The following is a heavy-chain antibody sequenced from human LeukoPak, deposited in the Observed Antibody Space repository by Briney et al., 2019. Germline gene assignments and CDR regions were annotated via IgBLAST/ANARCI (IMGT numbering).Heavy chain of an antibody. J-gene: IGHJ4*02. D-gene: IGHD6-13*01. CDR1: GGTFSSYT. V-gene: IGHV1-69*13. CDR3: AIIAAAGTVPVDY. CDR2: IIPIFGTA. Sequence: SVKVSCKASGGTFSSYTISWVRQAPGQGLEWMGGIIPIFGTANYAQKFQGRVTITADESTSTAYMELSRLRSDDTAVYYCAIIAAAGTVPVDYWGQGTLVTVSS.